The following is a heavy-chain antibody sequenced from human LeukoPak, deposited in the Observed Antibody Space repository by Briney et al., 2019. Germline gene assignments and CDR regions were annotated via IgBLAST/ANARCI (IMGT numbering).Heavy chain of an antibody. J-gene: IGHJ5*02. V-gene: IGHV1-69*13. CDR1: GGTFSSYA. CDR3: ARDRGHALENHLVGAKGGWFDP. Sequence: ASVKVSCKASGGTFSSYAISWVRQAPGQGLEWMGGIIPIFGTANYAQKFQGRVTITADESTSTAYMELSSLRSEDTAVYYCARDRGHALENHLVGAKGGWFDPWGQGTLVTVSS. D-gene: IGHD1-26*01. CDR2: IIPIFGTA.